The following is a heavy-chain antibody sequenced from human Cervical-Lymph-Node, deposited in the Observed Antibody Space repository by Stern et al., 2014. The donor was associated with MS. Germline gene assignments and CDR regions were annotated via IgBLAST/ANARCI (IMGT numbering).Heavy chain of an antibody. V-gene: IGHV1-69*01. J-gene: IGHJ5*02. CDR2: VFPVFGTP. D-gene: IGHD6-13*01. Sequence: QMQLVESGAGVTQPGASVKVSCKASGGTFSQFPSSWVRQAPGQGLEWMGGVFPVFGTPTYAQEFRGRVTITADVSTSTVYMELSSLRSDDTAVYYCALSSETSDRWYSLGYDLWGQGTLVTVSS. CDR3: ALSSETSDRWYSLGYDL. CDR1: GGTFSQFP.